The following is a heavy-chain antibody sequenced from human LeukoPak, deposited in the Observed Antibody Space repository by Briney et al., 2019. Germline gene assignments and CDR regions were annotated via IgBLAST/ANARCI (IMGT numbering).Heavy chain of an antibody. Sequence: PGGSLRLSCAASGFIFTDYWMSWVRQAPGKGLEWVSSISSSSSYIYYADSVKGRFTISRDNAKNSLYLQMNSLRAEDTAVYYCARDQRGYYAFDIWGQGTMVTVSS. J-gene: IGHJ3*02. CDR3: ARDQRGYYAFDI. D-gene: IGHD3-22*01. V-gene: IGHV3-21*01. CDR2: ISSSSSYI. CDR1: GFIFTDYW.